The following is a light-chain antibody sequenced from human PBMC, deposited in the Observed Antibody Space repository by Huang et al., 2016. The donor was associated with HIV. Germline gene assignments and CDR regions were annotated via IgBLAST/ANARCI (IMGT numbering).Light chain of an antibody. CDR1: HNINSN. Sequence: DIQMTQSPSSLSASIGDRVTMTCRASHNINSNLNWYQQKPGKAPKRLIFMATYLASGVPSRFSGSGSGTHFTLTINGLQPEDLATYFCQQSQNTPWTFGQGSRLEIK. J-gene: IGKJ1*01. V-gene: IGKV1-39*01. CDR2: MAT. CDR3: QQSQNTPWT.